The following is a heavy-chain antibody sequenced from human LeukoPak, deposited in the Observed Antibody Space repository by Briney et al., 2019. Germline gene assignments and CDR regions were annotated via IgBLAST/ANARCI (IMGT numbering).Heavy chain of an antibody. CDR3: AKRGRDGNHYYGSGKSYYYYYYYMDV. V-gene: IGHV4-34*01. CDR1: GGSFSGYY. D-gene: IGHD3-10*01. J-gene: IGHJ6*03. CDR2: INHSGST. Sequence: PSETLSLTCAVYGGSFSGYYWSWIRQPPGKGLEWIGEINHSGSTNYNPSLKSRVTISVDTSKNQFSLKLSSVTAADTAVYYCAKRGRDGNHYYGSGKSYYYYYYYMDVWGKGTTVTISS.